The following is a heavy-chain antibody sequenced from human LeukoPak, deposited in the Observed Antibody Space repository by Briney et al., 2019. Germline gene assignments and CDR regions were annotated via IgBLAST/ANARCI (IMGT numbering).Heavy chain of an antibody. CDR3: ARFDSSGYYYFDY. CDR1: GGSISSSRYY. Sequence: SETLSLTCTVSGGSISSSRYYWNWIRQHPGKGLEWIGFIFYSGSTYYNPSPKSRLTISVDTSKNQFSLKLGSVTAADTAVYYCARFDSSGYYYFDYWGQGTLVTVSS. CDR2: IFYSGST. D-gene: IGHD3-22*01. J-gene: IGHJ4*02. V-gene: IGHV4-31*03.